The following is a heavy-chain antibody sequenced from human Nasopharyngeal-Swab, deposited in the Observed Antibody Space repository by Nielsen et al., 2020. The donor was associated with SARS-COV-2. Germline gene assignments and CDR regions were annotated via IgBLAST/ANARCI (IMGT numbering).Heavy chain of an antibody. D-gene: IGHD3-10*01. J-gene: IGHJ4*02. CDR3: ARDLKGSGSYYNPILDY. Sequence: WIRQPPGKGLEWVSYISSSSSTIYYADSVKGRFTISRDNAKNSLYLQMNSLRDEDTAVYYCARDLKGSGSYYNPILDYWGQGTLVNVSS. CDR2: ISSSSSTI. V-gene: IGHV3-48*02.